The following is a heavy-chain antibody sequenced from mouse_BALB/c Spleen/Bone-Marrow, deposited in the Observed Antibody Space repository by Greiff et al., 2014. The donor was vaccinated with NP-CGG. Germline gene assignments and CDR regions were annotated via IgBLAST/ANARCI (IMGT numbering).Heavy chain of an antibody. CDR3: LGWYFDV. CDR1: GYSFTSYW. J-gene: IGHJ1*01. D-gene: IGHD4-1*01. V-gene: IGHV1-5*01. CDR2: IYPGNSDT. Sequence: VQLKESGTVLARPGASVKMSCKASGYSFTSYWMHWVKQRPGQGLEWIGAIYPGNSDTSYNQKFKGKAKPTAVTSASTAYMELSSLTNEDSAVYYCLGWYFDVWGAGTTVTVSS.